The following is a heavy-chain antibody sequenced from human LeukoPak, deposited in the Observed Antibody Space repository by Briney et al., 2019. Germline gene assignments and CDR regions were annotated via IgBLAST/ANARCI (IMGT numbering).Heavy chain of an antibody. CDR2: IFYGGST. Sequence: SETLSLTCTVSGGSISSSSYYWGWIRQPPGKGLEWIASIFYGGSTHYNPSLKSRVTILVDTSKNQFSLKMTSVTAADTAVYYCARDAFSPEQVDQAGFDYWGQGTLVTVSS. J-gene: IGHJ4*02. D-gene: IGHD1-14*01. CDR1: GGSISSSSYY. V-gene: IGHV4-39*07. CDR3: ARDAFSPEQVDQAGFDY.